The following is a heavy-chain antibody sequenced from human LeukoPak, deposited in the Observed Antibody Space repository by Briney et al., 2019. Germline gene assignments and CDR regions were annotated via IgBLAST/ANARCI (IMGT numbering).Heavy chain of an antibody. D-gene: IGHD1-26*01. CDR3: ARDCVMGALPPFDP. V-gene: IGHV3-33*01. CDR2: IWYDGSNK. J-gene: IGHJ5*02. CDR1: GFTFGGYG. Sequence: GRSLRLSCAASGFTFGGYGMHWVRQAPGKGLEWVAVIWYDGSNKYYADSVKGRFTISRDNSKNTLYLQMNSLRAEDTAVYYCARDCVMGALPPFDPWGQGTLVTVSS.